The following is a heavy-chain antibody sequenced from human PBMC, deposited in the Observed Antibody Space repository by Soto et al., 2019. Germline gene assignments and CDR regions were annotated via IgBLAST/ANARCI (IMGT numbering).Heavy chain of an antibody. CDR3: VRDGGYYGSGSYFYNWFDP. Sequence: QVRLVQSGAEVKKPGASVKVSCKASGYTFTSYGISWVRQAPGQGLEWMGWISAYNGNTNYAQKLQGRVTMTTDTSTSPADMELRSLRSDDTAVYYCVRDGGYYGSGSYFYNWFDPWGQGTLVTVSS. J-gene: IGHJ5*02. V-gene: IGHV1-18*01. CDR2: ISAYNGNT. D-gene: IGHD3-10*01. CDR1: GYTFTSYG.